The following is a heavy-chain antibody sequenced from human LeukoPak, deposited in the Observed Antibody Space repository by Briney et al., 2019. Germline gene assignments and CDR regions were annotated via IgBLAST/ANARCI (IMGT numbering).Heavy chain of an antibody. CDR3: AVSSGSWKIDY. D-gene: IGHD6-19*01. J-gene: IGHJ4*02. Sequence: SQTLSLTCAVSGGSISSGDYSWSWIRQPPGKGLEWIGYIYYTDSYYNPYLKSRVTISLDTSKNQFSLKLNSVTAADTAVYYCAVSSGSWKIDYWGQGALVTVSS. CDR2: IYYTDS. CDR1: GGSISSGDYS. V-gene: IGHV4-30-4*07.